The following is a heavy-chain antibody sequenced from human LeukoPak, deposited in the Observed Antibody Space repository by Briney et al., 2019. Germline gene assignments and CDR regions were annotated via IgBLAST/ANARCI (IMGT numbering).Heavy chain of an antibody. V-gene: IGHV4-59*11. J-gene: IGHJ4*02. Sequence: SETLSLTCIVSSGSINNHNWSWIRQSPGKGLEWIGYIHDSGSTNYNPSLKSRVTISIDTSKNQFSLKLSSVTAAATAVYYCARDQMGYGLDYWGQGTLVTVSS. CDR2: IHDSGST. CDR1: SGSINNHN. CDR3: ARDQMGYGLDY. D-gene: IGHD5-18*01.